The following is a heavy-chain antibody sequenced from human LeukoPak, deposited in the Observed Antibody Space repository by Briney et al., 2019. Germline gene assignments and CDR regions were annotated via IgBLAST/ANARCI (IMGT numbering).Heavy chain of an antibody. CDR3: TREATGHDY. V-gene: IGHV1-2*02. CDR1: GYTFTSYY. Sequence: ASVKVSCKASGYTFTSYYMHWVRQAPGQGLEWMGWINPASGGTNYAQNFQDRVTMTRDTSISTAYMELSRLRSDDTAVYYCTREATGHDYWGQGTLVTVSS. D-gene: IGHD1-1*01. CDR2: INPASGGT. J-gene: IGHJ4*02.